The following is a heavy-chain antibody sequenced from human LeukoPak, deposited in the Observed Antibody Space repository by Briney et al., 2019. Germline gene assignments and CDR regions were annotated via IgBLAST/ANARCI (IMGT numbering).Heavy chain of an antibody. D-gene: IGHD3-10*01. Sequence: PGGFLRLSCATSGFTFSDAWMTWVRQAPGKGLEWVGRIQSKTDGGPTEYAAPVKGRFTISRDDSKNTLYLQMNSLKAGDTAAYYCTTDRGALTNWGPGTLVTVSS. CDR2: IQSKTDGGPT. CDR3: TTDRGALTN. V-gene: IGHV3-15*01. J-gene: IGHJ4*02. CDR1: GFTFSDAW.